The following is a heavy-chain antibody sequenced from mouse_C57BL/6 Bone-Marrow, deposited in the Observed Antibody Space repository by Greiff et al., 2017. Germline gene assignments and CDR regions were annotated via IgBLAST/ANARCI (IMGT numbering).Heavy chain of an antibody. Sequence: VQLKQSGPELVKPGASVKIPCKASGYTFTDYNMDWVKQSHGKSLEWIGDINPNNGGTIYNQKFKGKATLTVDTSSSTAYMELRSLTSEDTEVYDCERGNYYGSAWFAYWGQGTLVTVSA. CDR2: INPNNGGT. V-gene: IGHV1-18*01. CDR3: ERGNYYGSAWFAY. CDR1: GYTFTDYN. D-gene: IGHD1-1*01. J-gene: IGHJ3*01.